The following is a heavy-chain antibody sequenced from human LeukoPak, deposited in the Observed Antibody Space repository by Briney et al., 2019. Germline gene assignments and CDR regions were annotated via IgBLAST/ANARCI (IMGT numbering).Heavy chain of an antibody. CDR3: ARDQRIYYDFWSGADAFDI. V-gene: IGHV1-18*01. Sequence: ASVKVSCKASGYTFTSYGISWVRQAPGQGLEWMGWISAYNGNTNYAQKLQGRVTMTTDTSTSTAYMELRSLRSDDTAVYYCARDQRIYYDFWSGADAFDIWGQGTMVTVSS. CDR1: GYTFTSYG. J-gene: IGHJ3*02. CDR2: ISAYNGNT. D-gene: IGHD3-3*01.